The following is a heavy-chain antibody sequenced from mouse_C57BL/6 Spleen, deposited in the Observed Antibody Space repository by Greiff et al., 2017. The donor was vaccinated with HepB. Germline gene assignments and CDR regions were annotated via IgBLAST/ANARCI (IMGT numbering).Heavy chain of an antibody. CDR2: IDPNSGGT. CDR3: ARSYGNYFYYFDY. CDR1: GYTFTSYW. Sequence: QVQLKESGAELVKPGASVKLSCKASGYTFTSYWMHWVKQRPGRGLEWIGRIDPNSGGTKYNEKFKSKATLTVDKPSSTAYMQLSSLTSEDSAVYYCARSYGNYFYYFDYWGQGTTLTVSS. J-gene: IGHJ2*01. V-gene: IGHV1-72*01. D-gene: IGHD2-1*01.